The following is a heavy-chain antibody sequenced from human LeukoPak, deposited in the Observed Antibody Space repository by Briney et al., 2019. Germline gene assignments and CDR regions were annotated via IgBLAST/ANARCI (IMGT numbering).Heavy chain of an antibody. CDR3: VRGRIWELPDYFQH. Sequence: SETLSLTCTVSGGSISSSSYYWGWIRQPPGKGLEWIGSIYYSGSTYYNPSLKSRVTISVDTSKNQFSLRLDSVTAADTAVYYCVRGRIWELPDYFQHWGQGTLVTVSS. CDR2: IYYSGST. CDR1: GGSISSSSYY. D-gene: IGHD1-26*01. V-gene: IGHV4-39*01. J-gene: IGHJ1*01.